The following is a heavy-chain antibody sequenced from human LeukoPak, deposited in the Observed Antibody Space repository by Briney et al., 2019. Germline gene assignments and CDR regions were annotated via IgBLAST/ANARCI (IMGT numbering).Heavy chain of an antibody. V-gene: IGHV4-59*08. Sequence: SEILSLTCTVSGGSISSYYWSWIRQPPGKGLEWIGYIYYSGSTNYNPSLKSRVTISVDTSKNQFSLKLSSVTAADTAVYYCARLYSLYYYFDYWGQGTLVTVSS. CDR3: ARLYSLYYYFDY. CDR1: GGSISSYY. CDR2: IYYSGST. D-gene: IGHD2-15*01. J-gene: IGHJ4*02.